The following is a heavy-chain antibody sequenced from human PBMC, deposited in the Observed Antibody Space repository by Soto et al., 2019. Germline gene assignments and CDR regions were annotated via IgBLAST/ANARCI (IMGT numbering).Heavy chain of an antibody. Sequence: QVQLQESGPGLVKPSGTLSLTCAVSGGSISTSNWWSWVRQPPGKGLEWIGEVYRTGSTNYNLSLESRLTISVDKSKNQSSLKLTSVTAADTAVYYCARARATIAAAAIFDCWGQGTLVTVSS. V-gene: IGHV4-4*02. CDR1: GGSISTSNW. D-gene: IGHD6-13*01. CDR2: VYRTGST. CDR3: ARARATIAAAAIFDC. J-gene: IGHJ4*02.